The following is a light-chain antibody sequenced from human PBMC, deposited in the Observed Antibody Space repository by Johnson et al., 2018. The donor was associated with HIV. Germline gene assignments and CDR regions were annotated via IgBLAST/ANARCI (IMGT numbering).Light chain of an antibody. CDR3: GTWDSSLRGYV. J-gene: IGLJ1*01. CDR1: SSNIGNNY. Sequence: QSALTQPPSVSAAPGQKVTISCSGSSSNIGNNYASWYQQLPGTAPKLLIYENNKRPSGIPDRFSGSKSGTSATLGITGLQTGDEADYYCGTWDSSLRGYVCGTGNNVTVL. CDR2: ENN. V-gene: IGLV1-51*02.